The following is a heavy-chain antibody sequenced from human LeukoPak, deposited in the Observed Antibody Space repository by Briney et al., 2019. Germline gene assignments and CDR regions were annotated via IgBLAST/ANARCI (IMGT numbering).Heavy chain of an antibody. D-gene: IGHD5-12*01. V-gene: IGHV4-34*01. Sequence: PSETLSLTCAVYGGSFSGYYWSWIRQPPGKGLEWIGEINHSGSTNYSPSLKSRVTISVDTSKNQFSLKLSSVTAADTAVYYCARSSGYETFDYWGQGTLVTVSS. CDR2: INHSGST. CDR3: ARSSGYETFDY. CDR1: GGSFSGYY. J-gene: IGHJ4*02.